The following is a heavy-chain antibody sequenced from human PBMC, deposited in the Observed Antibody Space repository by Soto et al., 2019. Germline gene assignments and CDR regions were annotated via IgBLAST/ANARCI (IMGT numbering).Heavy chain of an antibody. CDR2: ISAYNGNT. D-gene: IGHD3-3*01. CDR1: GYTFTSYG. V-gene: IGHV1-18*01. CDR3: ARTLRTIFGVVIPNYYYYGMDV. Sequence: ASVKVSCKASGYTFTSYGISWVRQAPGQGHEWMGWISAYNGNTNYAQKLQGRVTMTTDTSTSTAYMELRSLRSDDTAVYYCARTLRTIFGVVIPNYYYYGMDVWGQGTTVTVSS. J-gene: IGHJ6*02.